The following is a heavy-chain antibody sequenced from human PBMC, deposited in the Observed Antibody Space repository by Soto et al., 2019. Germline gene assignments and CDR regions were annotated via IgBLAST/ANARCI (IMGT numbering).Heavy chain of an antibody. J-gene: IGHJ4*02. CDR1: GGTFSSYT. CDR2: IIPILGIA. Sequence: SVKVSCKASGGTFSSYTISWVRQAPGQGLEWMGRIIPILGIANYAQKFQGRVTITADKSTSTAYMELSSLRSEDTAVYYCARDSGYDLFDYWGQGTLVTVSS. D-gene: IGHD5-12*01. V-gene: IGHV1-69*04. CDR3: ARDSGYDLFDY.